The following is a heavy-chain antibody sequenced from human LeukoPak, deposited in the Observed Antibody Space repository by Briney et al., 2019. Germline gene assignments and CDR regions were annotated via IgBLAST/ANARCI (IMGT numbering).Heavy chain of an antibody. CDR2: IYTSGST. D-gene: IGHD4-11*01. CDR3: ARDDYSNHRYMDV. J-gene: IGHJ6*03. CDR1: GGSISSYY. V-gene: IGHV4-4*07. Sequence: PSETLSLICTVSGGSISSYYWSWIRQPAGKGLEWIGRIYTSGSTNYNPSLKSRVTMSVDTSKNQFSLKLSSVTAADTAVYYCARDDYSNHRYMDVWGKGTTVTVSS.